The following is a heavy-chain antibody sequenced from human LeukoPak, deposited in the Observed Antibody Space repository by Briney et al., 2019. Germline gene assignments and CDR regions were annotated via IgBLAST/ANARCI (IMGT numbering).Heavy chain of an antibody. D-gene: IGHD6-19*01. V-gene: IGHV1-2*02. CDR1: GYTFTGYY. Sequence: ASVNVSCKASGYTFTGYYMHWVRQAPGQGLEWMGWINPNSGGTNYAQKFKGRVTMTRDTSISTAYMELSRLRSDDTAVYYCAREFQGSGCDYWGQGTLVTVSS. CDR3: AREFQGSGCDY. CDR2: INPNSGGT. J-gene: IGHJ4*02.